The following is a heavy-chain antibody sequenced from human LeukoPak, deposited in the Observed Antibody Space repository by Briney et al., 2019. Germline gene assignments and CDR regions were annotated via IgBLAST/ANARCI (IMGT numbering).Heavy chain of an antibody. CDR3: ARVRKGYSYGTNIDY. CDR2: MNPNSGNT. V-gene: IGHV1-8*01. Sequence: GASVKVSCKASGYTFTSYDINWVRQAPGQGLEWMGWMNPNSGNTGYAQKFQGRVTMTRNTSISTAYMELSSLRSEDTAVYYCARVRKGYSYGTNIDYWGQGTLVTVSS. J-gene: IGHJ4*02. CDR1: GYTFTSYD. D-gene: IGHD5-18*01.